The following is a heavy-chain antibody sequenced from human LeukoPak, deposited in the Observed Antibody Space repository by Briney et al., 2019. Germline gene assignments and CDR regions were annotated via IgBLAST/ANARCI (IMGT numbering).Heavy chain of an antibody. CDR2: IYHSGST. V-gene: IGHV4-38-2*01. Sequence: SETLSLTCAVSGYSTSSGYYWGWIRQPPGKGLEWIGSIYHSGSTYYNPSLKSRVTISVDTSKNQFSLKLSSVTAADTAVYYCARHNMVRGVIGWFDPWGQGTLVTVSS. CDR1: GYSTSSGYY. J-gene: IGHJ5*02. CDR3: ARHNMVRGVIGWFDP. D-gene: IGHD3-10*01.